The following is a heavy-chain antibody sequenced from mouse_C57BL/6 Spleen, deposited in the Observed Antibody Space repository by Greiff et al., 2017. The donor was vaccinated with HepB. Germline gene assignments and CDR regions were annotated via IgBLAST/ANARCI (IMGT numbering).Heavy chain of an antibody. CDR1: GFSITSGYY. Sequence: EVKLEESGPGLVKPSQSLSLSCSVTGFSITSGYYWNWLRQFPGNNLEWMGYISYDGSTNYNPSLKNRISITRGTSKNQFFLKLNSVTTEDTATYYCAGDGGEVRGDFDVWGTGTTVTVSA. CDR3: AGDGGEVRGDFDV. V-gene: IGHV3-6*01. J-gene: IGHJ1*03. D-gene: IGHD2-1*01. CDR2: ISYDGST.